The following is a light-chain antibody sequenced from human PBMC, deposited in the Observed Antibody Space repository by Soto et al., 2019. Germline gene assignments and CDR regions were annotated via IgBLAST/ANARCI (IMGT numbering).Light chain of an antibody. V-gene: IGKV1-39*01. CDR2: AAS. CDR3: QQTDSTPQT. J-gene: IGKJ1*01. CDR1: QSIRNY. Sequence: DIQMTQSPSSLSASVGDRVTISCRVSQSIRNYVSWYQQKPGTAPKLLIRAASTLQSGVPSRFSGSGSGTDFTLTISSLQIEDFATYFCQQTDSTPQTFGQGTNVEI.